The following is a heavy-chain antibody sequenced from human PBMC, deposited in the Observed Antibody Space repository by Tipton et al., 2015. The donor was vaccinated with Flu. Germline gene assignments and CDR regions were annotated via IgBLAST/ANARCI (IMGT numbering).Heavy chain of an antibody. V-gene: IGHV3-23*01. D-gene: IGHD3-16*01. Sequence: GSLRLSCVASGFSFNMYAMSWVRQAPGKGLEWVSGTSMNGFSRSYADSVKGRFTISKDNSKNTLYLQMNSLRAEDTAIYYCAKLGELAQGGSHWGQGTLVTVSS. CDR2: TSMNGFSR. J-gene: IGHJ1*01. CDR1: GFSFNMYA. CDR3: AKLGELAQGGSH.